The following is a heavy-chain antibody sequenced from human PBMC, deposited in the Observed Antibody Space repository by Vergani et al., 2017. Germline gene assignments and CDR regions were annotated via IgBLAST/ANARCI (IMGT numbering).Heavy chain of an antibody. CDR1: GGSISSGGYY. Sequence: QVQLQESGPGLVKPSQTLSLTCTVSGGSISSGGYYWSWIRQHPGKGLEWIGYIYYSGSTYYNPSLESRVTISVDTAKNQFSLKLSAVTAADTAVYYCARAPSHYSNYVIDYWGQGTLVTVSS. CDR2: IYYSGST. V-gene: IGHV4-31*03. J-gene: IGHJ4*02. CDR3: ARAPSHYSNYVIDY. D-gene: IGHD4-11*01.